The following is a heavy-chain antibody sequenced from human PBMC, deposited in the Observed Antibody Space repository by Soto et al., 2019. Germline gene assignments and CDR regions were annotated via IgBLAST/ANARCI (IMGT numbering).Heavy chain of an antibody. V-gene: IGHV3-23*01. CDR2: ISGSGGST. Sequence: PWGSLRLSCAASGFTFSSYAMSFCRHSPGKGLEWVSAISGSGGSTYYADSVKGRFTISRDNSKNTLYLQMNSLRAEDTAVYYCAKDRSGVVVTAFDYWGQGTLVTVSS. CDR1: GFTFSSYA. J-gene: IGHJ4*02. CDR3: AKDRSGVVVTAFDY. D-gene: IGHD3-22*01.